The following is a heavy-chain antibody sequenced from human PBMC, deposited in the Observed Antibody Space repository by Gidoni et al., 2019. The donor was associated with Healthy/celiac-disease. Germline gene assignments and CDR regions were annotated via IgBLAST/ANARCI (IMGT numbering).Heavy chain of an antibody. V-gene: IGHV1-69*04. J-gene: IGHJ3*02. D-gene: IGHD3-22*01. CDR3: ASAPYYYDSSGYYYGAFDI. Sequence: QVQLVQSGAEVKKPGSSVKVSCKASGGPFSSYAISWVRQAPGQGLEWMGRIIPILGIANYAQKFQGRVTITADKSTSTAYMELSSLRSEDTAVYYCASAPYYYDSSGYYYGAFDIWGQGTMVTVSS. CDR1: GGPFSSYA. CDR2: IIPILGIA.